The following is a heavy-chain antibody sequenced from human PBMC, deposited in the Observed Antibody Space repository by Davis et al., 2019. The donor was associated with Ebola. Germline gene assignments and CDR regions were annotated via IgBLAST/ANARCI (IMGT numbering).Heavy chain of an antibody. V-gene: IGHV3-7*01. CDR2: IKQDASEK. D-gene: IGHD6-19*01. CDR3: VREGKQWLVSL. CDR1: GFTFSSYE. Sequence: GESLKISCAASGFTFSSYEMNWVRQAPGKGLEWVANIKQDASEKYYVDSVKGRYIISRDNAKTSVYLQMNSLRAEDTGIYYCVREGKQWLVSLWGQGTLVTVSS. J-gene: IGHJ4*02.